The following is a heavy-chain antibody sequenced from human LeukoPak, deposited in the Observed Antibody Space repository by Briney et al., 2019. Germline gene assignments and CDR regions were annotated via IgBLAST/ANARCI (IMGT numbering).Heavy chain of an antibody. J-gene: IGHJ4*02. V-gene: IGHV3-30*02. Sequence: GGSLRLSCAASGFTFSSYGMHWVRQAPGKVLEWMAFIRYDGSNKYYADSVKGRFTISRDNSKNTLYLQMNSLRAEDTAVYYCAKDRRGGSYYFDYWGQGTLVTVSS. CDR3: AKDRRGGSYYFDY. D-gene: IGHD1-26*01. CDR1: GFTFSSYG. CDR2: IRYDGSNK.